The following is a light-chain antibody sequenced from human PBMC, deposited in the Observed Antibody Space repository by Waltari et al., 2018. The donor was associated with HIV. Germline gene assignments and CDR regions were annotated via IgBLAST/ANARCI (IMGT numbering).Light chain of an antibody. J-gene: IGLJ3*02. V-gene: IGLV1-40*01. Sequence: QSLLTQPPSVSATPGQRITISCTGNKSNIGAGHDVHWYRQLPGTAPRLLIFANSNRPSGVPDRISGSKSTASASLAITGLQAEDEDYYYCQSSDIRLHGLWVFGGGTKVTVL. CDR1: KSNIGAGHD. CDR2: ANS. CDR3: QSSDIRLHGLWV.